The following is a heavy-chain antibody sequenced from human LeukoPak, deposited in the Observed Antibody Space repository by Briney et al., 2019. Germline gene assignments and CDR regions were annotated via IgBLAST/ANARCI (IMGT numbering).Heavy chain of an antibody. CDR2: IYPGDSDI. CDR3: ARLTATVGARLPKTAGKRFFDY. V-gene: IGHV5-51*01. J-gene: IGHJ4*02. D-gene: IGHD1-26*01. CDR1: GYNFPIYW. Sequence: GESLKISCKASGYNFPIYWIAWVRQKPGIGLEWMGIIYPGDSDIEYSPYFQGQVTISVDKSITTAYLQWSGLKTSDTAIYYCARLTATVGARLPKTAGKRFFDYWGQGTLVTVSS.